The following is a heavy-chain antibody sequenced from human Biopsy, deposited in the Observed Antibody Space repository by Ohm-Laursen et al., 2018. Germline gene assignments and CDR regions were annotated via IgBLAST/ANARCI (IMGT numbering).Heavy chain of an antibody. V-gene: IGHV1-69*06. CDR2: NIPILGTG. CDR3: ATKLTGYFHH. D-gene: IGHD3-9*01. J-gene: IGHJ1*01. Sequence: GALVKVSCKPPGGTFSNYGVNWVRQAPGQGLEWLGGNIPILGTGNYAQKFQDRVTVAADTFTSTATMELRSLRSDDTAVYYCATKLTGYFHHWGQGALVIVSS. CDR1: GGTFSNYG.